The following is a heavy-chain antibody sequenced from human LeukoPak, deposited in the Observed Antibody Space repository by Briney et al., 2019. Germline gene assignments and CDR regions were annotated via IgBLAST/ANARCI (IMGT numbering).Heavy chain of an antibody. D-gene: IGHD2-2*01. CDR1: GGSISSYY. V-gene: IGHV4-4*07. J-gene: IGHJ4*02. CDR3: ARGYCSSTSCLPFDY. Sequence: SETLSLTRTVSGGSISSYYWSWIRQPAGKGLEWIGRIYASGSTSYNPSLKSRVTLSVDTSKNQFSLKLSSVTAADTAVYYCARGYCSSTSCLPFDYWGQGTLVTVSS. CDR2: IYASGST.